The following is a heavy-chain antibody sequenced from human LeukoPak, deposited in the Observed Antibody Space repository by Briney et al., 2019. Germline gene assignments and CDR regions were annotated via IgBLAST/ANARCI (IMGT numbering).Heavy chain of an antibody. Sequence: SETLSLTCTVSGYSISSGYYWGWIRQPPGKGLEWIGSIYYSGSTYYNPSLKSRVTISVDTSKNQFSLKLSSVTAADTAVYYCAREKSSSFDYWGQGTLVTVSS. CDR3: AREKSSSFDY. J-gene: IGHJ4*02. D-gene: IGHD6-13*01. CDR1: GYSISSGYY. CDR2: IYYSGST. V-gene: IGHV4-38-2*02.